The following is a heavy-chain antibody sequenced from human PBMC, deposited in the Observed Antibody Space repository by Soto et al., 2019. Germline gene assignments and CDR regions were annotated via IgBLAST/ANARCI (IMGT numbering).Heavy chain of an antibody. CDR3: TKTPRSYYYYMDV. J-gene: IGHJ6*03. D-gene: IGHD3-10*01. CDR2: ISGSGSDR. CDR1: GFTFSTYA. Sequence: EVQVLESGGGLVQPGGSLRLSCVASGFTFSTYAMNWVRQAPGKGLEWVSGISGSGSDRYYADSVRGRFTISRDNSNNTLNLQMDSLRAEDTAIYYCTKTPRSYYYYMDVWGKGTTLTVSS. V-gene: IGHV3-23*01.